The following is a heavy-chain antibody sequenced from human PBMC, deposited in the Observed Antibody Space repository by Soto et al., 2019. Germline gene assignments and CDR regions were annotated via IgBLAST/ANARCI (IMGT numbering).Heavy chain of an antibody. V-gene: IGHV1-2*04. J-gene: IGHJ6*02. CDR3: ARASLYCSGGSCYPSGWYYGMDV. Sequence: ASVKVSCKASGYTFTGYYMHWVRQAPGQGLEWMGWINPNSGGTNYAQMFQGWVTMTRDTSISTAYMELIRLRSDDTAVYYCARASLYCSGGSCYPSGWYYGMDVWGQGTTVTVSS. CDR1: GYTFTGYY. D-gene: IGHD2-15*01. CDR2: INPNSGGT.